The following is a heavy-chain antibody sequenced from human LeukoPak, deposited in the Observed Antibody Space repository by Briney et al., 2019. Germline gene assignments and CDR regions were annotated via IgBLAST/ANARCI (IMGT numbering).Heavy chain of an antibody. Sequence: SETLSLTCAVSGGSISSGGYSWSWIRQPPGKGLEWIGYIYHSGSTYYNPSLKSRVTISVDTSKNQFSLKLSSVTAADTAVYYCATTHTKSFLWYFDLWGRGTLVTVSS. V-gene: IGHV4-30-2*02. J-gene: IGHJ2*01. CDR1: GGSISSGGYS. D-gene: IGHD2-8*01. CDR3: ATTHTKSFLWYFDL. CDR2: IYHSGST.